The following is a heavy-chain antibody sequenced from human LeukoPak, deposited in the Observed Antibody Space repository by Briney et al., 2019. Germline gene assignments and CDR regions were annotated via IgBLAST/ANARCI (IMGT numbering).Heavy chain of an antibody. D-gene: IGHD3-9*01. J-gene: IGHJ6*03. CDR2: MNPNSGNT. CDR1: GYTFTSYD. V-gene: IGHV1-8*01. Sequence: ASVKVSCKASGYTFTSYDINWVRQATGQGLEWMGWMNPNSGNTGYAQKFQGRVTMTRNTSISTAYMELSSLRSEDTAVYYCARAPYFDWWYYYYYMDVWGKGTTVTVSS. CDR3: ARAPYFDWWYYYYYMDV.